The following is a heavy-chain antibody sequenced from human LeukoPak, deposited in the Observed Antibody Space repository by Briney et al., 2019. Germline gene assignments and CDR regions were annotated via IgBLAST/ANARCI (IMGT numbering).Heavy chain of an antibody. J-gene: IGHJ4*02. CDR1: GVTFSNLA. CDR2: ISHHGSDQ. CDR3: ARDRGGYYYFDY. Sequence: GGSLRLSCAASGVTFSNLAMHWVRQAPGKGLEWVAVISHHGSDQFYADSVKGRFTISRDNSKNTLFLQMNSLRAEDTAVYYCARDRGGYYYFDYWGQGTLVTVSS. D-gene: IGHD3-22*01. V-gene: IGHV3-30*04.